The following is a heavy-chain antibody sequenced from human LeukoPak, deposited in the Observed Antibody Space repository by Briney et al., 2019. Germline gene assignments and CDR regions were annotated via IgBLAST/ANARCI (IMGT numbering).Heavy chain of an antibody. CDR3: ARREGGDYAIKDY. J-gene: IGHJ4*02. D-gene: IGHD3-9*01. CDR2: IYHSGST. Sequence: SETLSLTCSVSGGSISSTSCYWGWIRQPPGKGLEWIGEIYHSGSTNYNPSLKSRVTISVDKSKNQFSLKLSSVTAADTAVYYCARREGGDYAIKDYWGQGTLVTVSS. V-gene: IGHV4-39*07. CDR1: GGSISSTSCY.